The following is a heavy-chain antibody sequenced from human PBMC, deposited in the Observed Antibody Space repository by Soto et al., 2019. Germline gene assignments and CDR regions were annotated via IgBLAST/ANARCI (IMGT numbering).Heavy chain of an antibody. CDR1: GGSFHGYY. V-gene: IGHV4-34*01. CDR2: INHSGSV. J-gene: IGHJ6*02. CDR3: ARLSGTIFGVVPHSRYYYGMDV. Sequence: SETLSLTCAVYGGSFHGYYWSWIRQPPGKGLEWIGEINHSGSVTLNPTFKSRVSILYDTSKNQMSLQLSSVSAADTAVYYCARLSGTIFGVVPHSRYYYGMDVWGQGATVTVSS. D-gene: IGHD3-3*01.